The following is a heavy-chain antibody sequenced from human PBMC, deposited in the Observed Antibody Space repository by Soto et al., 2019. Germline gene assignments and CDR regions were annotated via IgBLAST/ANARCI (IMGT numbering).Heavy chain of an antibody. V-gene: IGHV3-30-3*01. CDR3: AKEMYRGDPDYFXY. D-gene: IGHD3-10*01. CDR2: VSPEEAIK. CDR1: GFTFSYYE. J-gene: IGHJ4*01. Sequence: LRLSCAASGFTFSYYEMHWVRQAPGKGLEWVAVVSPEEAIKIYSESVKGRFTVSRDNSKSTLYLQMDSLRPDDTAVYYCAKEMYRGDPDYFXYWSHGTLVTVSS.